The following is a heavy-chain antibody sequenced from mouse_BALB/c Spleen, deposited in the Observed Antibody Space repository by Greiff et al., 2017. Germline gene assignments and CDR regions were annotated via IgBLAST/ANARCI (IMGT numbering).Heavy chain of an antibody. CDR1: GFNIKDYY. CDR3: NARITTPYYFDY. Sequence: VQLQQSGAELVRSGASVKLSCTASGFNIKDYYMHWVKQRPEQGLEWIGWIDPENGDTEYAPKFQGKATMTADTSSNTAYLQLSSLTSEDTAVYYCNARITTPYYFDYWGQGTTLTVSS. D-gene: IGHD1-1*01. J-gene: IGHJ2*01. V-gene: IGHV14-4*02. CDR2: IDPENGDT.